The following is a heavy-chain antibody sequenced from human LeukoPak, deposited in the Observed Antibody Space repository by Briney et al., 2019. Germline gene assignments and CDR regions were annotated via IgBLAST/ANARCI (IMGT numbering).Heavy chain of an antibody. J-gene: IGHJ4*02. CDR2: ISGSGGGT. Sequence: PGGSLRLSCAASGFAFNKYAMSWVRQAPEKGLEWVSTISGSGGGTYYADSVKGRFTISRDDSKNTLYLQLNSLRAEDTAIYYCAKYVQEAYDYVDYWGQGTLVTVSS. V-gene: IGHV3-23*01. D-gene: IGHD3-16*01. CDR1: GFAFNKYA. CDR3: AKYVQEAYDYVDY.